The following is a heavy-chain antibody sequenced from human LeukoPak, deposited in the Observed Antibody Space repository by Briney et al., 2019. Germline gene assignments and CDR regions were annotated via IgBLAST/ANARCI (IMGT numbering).Heavy chain of an antibody. V-gene: IGHV1-69*01. J-gene: IGHJ4*02. CDR1: GGTFSSYA. CDR2: IIPIFGTA. Sequence: SVKVSCKASGGTFSSYAISWVRQAPGQGLEWMGGIIPIFGTANYAQKFQGRVTITADESTSTAYMELSSLRSEDTAVYYCARAAFKGNYFDYWGQGTLVTVSS. CDR3: ARAAFKGNYFDY.